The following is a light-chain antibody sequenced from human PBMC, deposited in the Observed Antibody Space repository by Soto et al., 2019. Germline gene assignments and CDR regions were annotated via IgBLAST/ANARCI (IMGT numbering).Light chain of an antibody. CDR1: SSNIGSNT. V-gene: IGLV1-44*01. CDR3: AALDDSLNGPV. Sequence: QAVVTQPPSASGTPGQRVTISCSGSSSNIGSNTVNWYQQVPGTAPKLLIHNNNQRPSGVPDRFSGSKSGTSASLAISGLQSEDEADYYCAALDDSLNGPVFGGGTKLTVL. CDR2: NNN. J-gene: IGLJ2*01.